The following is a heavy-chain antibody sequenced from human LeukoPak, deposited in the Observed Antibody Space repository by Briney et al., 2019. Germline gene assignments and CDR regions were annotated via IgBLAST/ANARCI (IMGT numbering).Heavy chain of an antibody. Sequence: ASVKVSCKDSGYTFTGYYMHWVRQAPGQGLEWMGWINPNSGGTNYAQKFQGRVTMTRDTSISTAYMELSRLRSDDTAVYYCARDRSIVATISGVDYWGQGTLVTVSS. CDR3: ARDRSIVATISGVDY. D-gene: IGHD5-12*01. J-gene: IGHJ4*02. CDR1: GYTFTGYY. V-gene: IGHV1-2*02. CDR2: INPNSGGT.